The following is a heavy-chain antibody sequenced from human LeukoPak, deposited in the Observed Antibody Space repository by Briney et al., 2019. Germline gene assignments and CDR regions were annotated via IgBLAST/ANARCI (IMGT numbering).Heavy chain of an antibody. Sequence: PGGSLTLSCAASGFTFSSAWMHWVRQVPGKGLVWVSRINTDGSDTTYADSVMGRYTISRDNAKNTLYLQMNSLRAEDTAIYYCATDYWGALNYWGRGTLVTVSS. CDR3: ATDYWGALNY. CDR2: INTDGSDT. J-gene: IGHJ4*02. V-gene: IGHV3-74*01. D-gene: IGHD7-27*01. CDR1: GFTFSSAW.